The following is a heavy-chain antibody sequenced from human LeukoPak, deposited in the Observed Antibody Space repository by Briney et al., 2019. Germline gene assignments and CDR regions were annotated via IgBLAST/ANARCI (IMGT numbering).Heavy chain of an antibody. CDR2: ISAYNGNT. CDR3: ARDQRYCSSTSCYREFDY. Sequence: YTFXXXGISWVRQAPGQGVEWMGWISAYNGNTNYAQKLQGRVTMTTDTSTSTAYMELRSLRSDDTAVYYCARDQRYCSSTSCYREFDYWGQGTLVTVSS. J-gene: IGHJ4*02. D-gene: IGHD2-2*01. V-gene: IGHV1-18*01. CDR1: YTFXXXG.